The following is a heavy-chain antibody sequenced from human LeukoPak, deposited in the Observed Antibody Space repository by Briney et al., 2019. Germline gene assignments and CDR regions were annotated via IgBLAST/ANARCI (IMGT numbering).Heavy chain of an antibody. V-gene: IGHV1-2*02. CDR1: GYTFTGYY. Sequence: ASVKVSCKASGYTFTGYYIHWVRQAPGQGLEWMGWINPNSSAANYARKFQGRVTMTRDTSITTAYMEVSRLRFDDTAVYYCARGMYGLDAWGQGTTVTVSS. J-gene: IGHJ6*02. CDR2: INPNSSAA. CDR3: ARGMYGLDA.